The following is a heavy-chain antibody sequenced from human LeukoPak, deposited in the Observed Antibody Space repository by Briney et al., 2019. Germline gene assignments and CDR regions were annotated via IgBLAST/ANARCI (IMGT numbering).Heavy chain of an antibody. CDR3: ARDFGWLSGFDN. CDR1: GFTFSSYA. Sequence: GRSLRLSCAASGFTFSSYAIHWVRRAPGRGLEWVAIISYDGTNKYYADSVRGRFTISRDNSKNTLYLQMNSLRAEDTAVYYCARDFGWLSGFDNWGQGTLVTVSS. CDR2: ISYDGTNK. V-gene: IGHV3-30-3*01. J-gene: IGHJ4*02. D-gene: IGHD3-9*01.